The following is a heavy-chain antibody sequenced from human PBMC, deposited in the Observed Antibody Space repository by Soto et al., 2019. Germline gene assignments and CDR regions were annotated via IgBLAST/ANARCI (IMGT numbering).Heavy chain of an antibody. Sequence: ADSVKVSCKASGYTFTGYYMHWVRQAPGQGLEWMGWINPNSGGTNYAQKFQGRVTMTRDTSISTAYMELSRLRSDDTAVYYCAREMLAGIVVVPAASYYYYGMDVCGQGTTVTVYS. D-gene: IGHD2-2*01. CDR1: GYTFTGYY. CDR3: AREMLAGIVVVPAASYYYYGMDV. J-gene: IGHJ6*02. CDR2: INPNSGGT. V-gene: IGHV1-2*02.